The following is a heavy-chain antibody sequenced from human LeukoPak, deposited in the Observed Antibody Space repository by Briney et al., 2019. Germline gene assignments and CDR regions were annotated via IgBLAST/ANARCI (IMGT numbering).Heavy chain of an antibody. J-gene: IGHJ4*02. CDR3: ARLVVVITSSSRGYYFDY. CDR2: IYYSGST. D-gene: IGHD3-22*01. Sequence: SETLSLTCTVSGGSISSSSYYWGWIRQPPGKGLEWIGNIYYSGSTYYNPSLKSRVTISVDTSKNQFSLKLSSVTAADTAVYYCARLVVVITSSSRGYYFDYWGQGTLVTVSS. CDR1: GGSISSSSYY. V-gene: IGHV4-39*01.